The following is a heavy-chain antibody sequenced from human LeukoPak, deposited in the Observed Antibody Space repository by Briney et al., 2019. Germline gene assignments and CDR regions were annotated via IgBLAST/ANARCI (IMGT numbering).Heavy chain of an antibody. V-gene: IGHV4-39*01. CDR1: GGSISSSSHY. D-gene: IGHD6-13*01. CDR3: ARHGAAAGTGNLCWFDP. Sequence: SETLSLTCTVSGGSISSSSHYWGWIRQPPGKGLEWIGSIYYSGSTYYNPSLKSRVTISVDTSKNQFSLKLSSVTAADTAVYYCARHGAAAGTGNLCWFDPWGQGTLVTVSS. J-gene: IGHJ5*02. CDR2: IYYSGST.